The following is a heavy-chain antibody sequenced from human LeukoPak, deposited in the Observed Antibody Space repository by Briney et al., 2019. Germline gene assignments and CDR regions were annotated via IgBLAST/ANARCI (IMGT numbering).Heavy chain of an antibody. CDR1: GFTFSSYW. CDR2: IKQDGSEK. D-gene: IGHD6-6*01. J-gene: IGHJ4*02. Sequence: PGGSLRLSCAASGFTFSSYWMSWVRQAPGKGLEWVANIKQDGSEKYYVDSVKGRFTISRDNSKNTLYLQMNSLRAEDTAVYYCARVALMYSSSPLDYWGQGTLVTVSS. V-gene: IGHV3-7*04. CDR3: ARVALMYSSSPLDY.